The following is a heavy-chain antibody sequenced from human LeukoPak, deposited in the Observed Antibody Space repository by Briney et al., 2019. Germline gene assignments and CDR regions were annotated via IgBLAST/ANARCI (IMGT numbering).Heavy chain of an antibody. D-gene: IGHD3-10*01. Sequence: GGSLRLSCAPSGFTSSSYWMHWVRQVPGKGLVWFSRISGDGTARNYAASVKGRFTISRDDAKNTVDLQMNSLRGEDTAVYYCVRGRGSYGWFDPWGQGTPVTVSP. CDR3: VRGRGSYGWFDP. V-gene: IGHV3-74*01. CDR2: ISGDGTAR. J-gene: IGHJ5*02. CDR1: GFTSSSYW.